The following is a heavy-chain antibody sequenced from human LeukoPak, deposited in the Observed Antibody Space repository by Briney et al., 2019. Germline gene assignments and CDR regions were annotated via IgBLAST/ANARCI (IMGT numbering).Heavy chain of an antibody. CDR2: INHSGST. Sequence: KPSETLSLTCAVYGGSFSGYYWSWIRQPPGKGLEWIGEINHSGSTNYNPSLKSRVTISVDTSKNQFSLKLSSVTAADTAVYYCARRDDCSGGSCKVGYWGQGTLVTVSS. J-gene: IGHJ4*02. CDR1: GGSFSGYY. D-gene: IGHD2-15*01. CDR3: ARRDDCSGGSCKVGY. V-gene: IGHV4-34*01.